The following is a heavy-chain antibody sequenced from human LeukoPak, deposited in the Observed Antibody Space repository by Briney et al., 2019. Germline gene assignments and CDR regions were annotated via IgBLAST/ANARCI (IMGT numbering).Heavy chain of an antibody. J-gene: IGHJ6*02. CDR2: ISYDGSNK. D-gene: IGHD6-13*01. CDR3: ARDGYSSSWPLYYYYGMDV. V-gene: IGHV3-30-3*01. Sequence: GGSLRLSRAASGFTFSSYAMHWVRQAPGKGLEWVAVISYDGSNKYYADSVKGRFTISRDNSKNTLYLQMNSLRAEDTAVYYCARDGYSSSWPLYYYYGMDVWGQGTTVTVSS. CDR1: GFTFSSYA.